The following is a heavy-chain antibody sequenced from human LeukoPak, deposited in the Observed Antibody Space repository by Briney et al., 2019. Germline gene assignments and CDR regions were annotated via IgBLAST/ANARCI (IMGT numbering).Heavy chain of an antibody. J-gene: IGHJ4*02. CDR2: IYCTGTT. CDR3: ARMYGVFDY. V-gene: IGHV4-39*01. CDR1: GDSITTTSYY. D-gene: IGHD2-8*01. Sequence: SETLSLTCSVSGDSITTTSYYWGWIRQPPGQGLEWIGNIYCTGTTLYNPSLKDRVTVSADTSKSQFSLELTSVTAADTALYYCARMYGVFDYWGQGILVTVSS.